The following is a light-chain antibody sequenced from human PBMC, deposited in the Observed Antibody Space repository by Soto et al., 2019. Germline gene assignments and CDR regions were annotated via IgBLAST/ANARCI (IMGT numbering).Light chain of an antibody. V-gene: IGKV3-15*01. CDR3: QQYDNWPPWT. J-gene: IGKJ1*01. Sequence: EVLMTQSPATLSVSPGERATLSCRASQSISSNLAWYQQKPGQAPRLLIYGASTRATGVPARFSGSGSGTEFTLTIGSLQSEDFAVYYCQQYDNWPPWTFGQGTKVEI. CDR1: QSISSN. CDR2: GAS.